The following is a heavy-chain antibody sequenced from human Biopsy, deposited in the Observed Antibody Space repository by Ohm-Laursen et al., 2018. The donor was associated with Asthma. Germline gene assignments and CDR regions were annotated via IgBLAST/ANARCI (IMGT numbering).Heavy chain of an antibody. CDR2: IHHSRTS. CDR1: GDSITSGGCC. V-gene: IGHV4-31*03. D-gene: IGHD3-22*01. CDR3: ARIPRRSGSYFVDY. J-gene: IGHJ4*02. Sequence: SDTLSLTCTVSGDSITSGGCCWNWIRQHPGKGLEWIGYIHHSRTSYFNPSLKSRVSFSRDTSKNQFSLRLSSVTAADTAMYYCARIPRRSGSYFVDYWGQGTLVTVSS.